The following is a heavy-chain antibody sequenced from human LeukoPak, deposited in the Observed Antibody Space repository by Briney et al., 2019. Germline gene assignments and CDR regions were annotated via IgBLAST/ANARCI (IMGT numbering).Heavy chain of an antibody. D-gene: IGHD6-19*01. CDR1: GFTFSKYW. V-gene: IGHV3-74*01. CDR2: INTDGTVT. J-gene: IGHJ3*01. CDR3: ATKQWLAPPPDS. Sequence: QSGGSLRLSCAASGFTFSKYWMLWVRQAPGKGLESVSRINTDGTVTTYADSVKGRFTVSRDNADNTMFLQMNSVRDEDTAVYYCATKQWLAPPPDSWGQGTVVTVSS.